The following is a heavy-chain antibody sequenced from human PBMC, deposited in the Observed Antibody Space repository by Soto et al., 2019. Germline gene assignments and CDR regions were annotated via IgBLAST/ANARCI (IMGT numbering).Heavy chain of an antibody. CDR1: GYTFTSYG. D-gene: IGHD2-15*01. J-gene: IGHJ6*03. CDR3: AREEVDCSGGSCYYYYYYYMDV. CDR2: ISAYNGNT. Sequence: ASVKVSCKASGYTFTSYGISWVRQAPGQGLEWMGWISAYNGNTNYAQKLQGRVTMTTDTSTSTAYMELRSLRSEDTAVYYCAREEVDCSGGSCYYYYYYYMDVWGKGTTVTVSS. V-gene: IGHV1-18*01.